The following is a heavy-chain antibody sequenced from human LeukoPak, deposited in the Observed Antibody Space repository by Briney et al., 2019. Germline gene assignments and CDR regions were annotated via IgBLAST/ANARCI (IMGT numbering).Heavy chain of an antibody. CDR1: GFTVSSNY. Sequence: GGCVRLSCAASGFTVSSNYMSWVRQAPGKGLEWVSVIYSGGTTYYADSVKGRFTMSRDNAKNTLYLQMNSLRAEDTAVYYCARDCSAGSWQKFDYWGQGTLVTVSS. CDR3: ARDCSAGSWQKFDY. D-gene: IGHD2-15*01. CDR2: IYSGGTT. J-gene: IGHJ4*02. V-gene: IGHV3-66*01.